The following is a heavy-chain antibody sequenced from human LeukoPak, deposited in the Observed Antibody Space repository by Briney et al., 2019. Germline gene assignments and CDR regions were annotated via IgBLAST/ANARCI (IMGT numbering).Heavy chain of an antibody. CDR3: ATRITMVRGVIIKAYYFDY. V-gene: IGHV1-24*01. D-gene: IGHD3-10*01. CDR2: FDPEDGET. CDR1: GYTLTELS. J-gene: IGHJ4*02. Sequence: GAPVKVSCKVSGYTLTELSMHWVRQAPGKGLEWMGGFDPEDGETIYAQKFQGRVTMTEDTSTDTAYMELSSLRSEGTAVYYCATRITMVRGVIIKAYYFDYWGQGTLVTVSS.